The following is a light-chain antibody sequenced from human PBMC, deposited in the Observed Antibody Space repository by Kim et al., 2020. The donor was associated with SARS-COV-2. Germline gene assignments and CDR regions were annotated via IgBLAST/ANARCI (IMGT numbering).Light chain of an antibody. CDR3: QQYGSSPLT. CDR1: RHGGRS. V-gene: IGKV3D-20*01. J-gene: IGKJ4*01. CDR2: GAS. Sequence: SPGERAAQSVGARRHGGRSLAWCQHTPGLAPSLLSYGASSRVTGTPARLSGSASGTDFALPLSSLEPEDFAVYYCQQYGSSPLTFGGGTTVDIK.